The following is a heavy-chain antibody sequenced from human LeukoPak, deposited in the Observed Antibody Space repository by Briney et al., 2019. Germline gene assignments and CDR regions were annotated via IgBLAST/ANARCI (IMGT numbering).Heavy chain of an antibody. V-gene: IGHV3-21*01. Sequence: GGSLRLSCAASGFTFSIYSMNWVRQAPGKGLEWVSSISTSSTYIDYADSMKGRFTISRDNAKNSLYLQMNSLRAEDTAVYYCARNLVGATTPDYWGQGTLVTVSS. CDR3: ARNLVGATTPDY. CDR2: ISTSSTYI. D-gene: IGHD1-26*01. J-gene: IGHJ4*02. CDR1: GFTFSIYS.